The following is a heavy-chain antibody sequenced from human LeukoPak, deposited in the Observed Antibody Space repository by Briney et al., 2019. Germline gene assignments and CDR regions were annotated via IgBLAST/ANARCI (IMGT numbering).Heavy chain of an antibody. V-gene: IGHV1-2*02. CDR2: INPNSGGT. D-gene: IGHD3-9*01. Sequence: ASVKVSCKASGYTFTGYYMHWVRQAPGQGLEWMGWINPNSGGTNYAQKFQGRVTMTRDTFISTAYMELSRLRSDDTAVYYCARDELYDILTGFFGTWFDPWGQGTLVTVSS. CDR1: GYTFTGYY. J-gene: IGHJ5*02. CDR3: ARDELYDILTGFFGTWFDP.